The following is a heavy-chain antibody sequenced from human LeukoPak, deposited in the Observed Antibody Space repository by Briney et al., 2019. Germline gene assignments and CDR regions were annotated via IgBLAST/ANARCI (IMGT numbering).Heavy chain of an antibody. V-gene: IGHV3-7*01. D-gene: IGHD3-9*01. CDR3: VRDCYDILTGYNDAFDI. Sequence: GGSLRLSCAASGFTFSSYWMSWVRQAPGKGLEWVANIKQDGSEEYYVDSVKGRFTISRDNAKNSLYLQMNSLRAEDTAVYYCVRDCYDILTGYNDAFDIWGQGTMVTVSS. CDR2: IKQDGSEE. CDR1: GFTFSSYW. J-gene: IGHJ3*02.